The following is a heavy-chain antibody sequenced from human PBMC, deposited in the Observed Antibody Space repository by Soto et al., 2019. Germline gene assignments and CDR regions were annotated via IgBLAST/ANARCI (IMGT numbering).Heavy chain of an antibody. CDR2: IYYSGST. CDR1: GGSISSYY. Sequence: SETLPLSCTVSGGSISSYYWSWIRQPPGKGLEWIGYIYYSGSTNYNPSLKSRVTISVDTSKNQFSLKLSSVTAADTAVYYCARVSYDFWSGYDPIGQFDYWGQGTLVTVS. D-gene: IGHD3-3*01. CDR3: ARVSYDFWSGYDPIGQFDY. V-gene: IGHV4-59*01. J-gene: IGHJ4*02.